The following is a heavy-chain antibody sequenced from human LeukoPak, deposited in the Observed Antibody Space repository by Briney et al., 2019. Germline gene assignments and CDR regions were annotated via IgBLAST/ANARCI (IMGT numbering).Heavy chain of an antibody. CDR1: GFTFSTYW. CDR3: AREGAAAAPY. V-gene: IGHV3-74*01. Sequence: GGSLRLSCAASGFTFSTYWMHWVRQAPGKGLVWVSRINSDGRITSYADSVKGRFTISRDNARNSLYLQMNSLRAEDTAMYYCAREGAAAAPYWGQGTLVTVSS. J-gene: IGHJ4*02. D-gene: IGHD6-13*01. CDR2: INSDGRIT.